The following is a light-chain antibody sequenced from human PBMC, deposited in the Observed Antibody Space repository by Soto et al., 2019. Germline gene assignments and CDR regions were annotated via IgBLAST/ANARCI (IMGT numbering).Light chain of an antibody. CDR1: QTIRSW. CDR3: QHYNSYSEA. CDR2: KAS. J-gene: IGKJ1*01. Sequence: DIQSTQSPSTLSGSVGARVTITCRASQTIRSWLAWYQQKQGKAPKLLIYKASTLKSGVPSRFSGSGSGTEFTLTISSLQPDDFATYYCQHYNSYSEAFGQGTKVDIK. V-gene: IGKV1-5*03.